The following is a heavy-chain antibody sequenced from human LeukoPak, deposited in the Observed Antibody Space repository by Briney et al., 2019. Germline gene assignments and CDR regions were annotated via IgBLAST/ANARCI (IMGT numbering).Heavy chain of an antibody. CDR3: IRDLFDDYSLYY. V-gene: IGHV3-21*01. D-gene: IGHD3-16*01. Sequence: PGGSLRLSCAASGFTFSSYSMNWVRQAPGKGLEWVSSINSDSSLMYYAESVKGRFTISRDNARNSLYLQMSSLRVEDTAVYYCIRDLFDDYSLYYWGQGALVTVSS. CDR2: INSDSSLM. CDR1: GFTFSSYS. J-gene: IGHJ4*02.